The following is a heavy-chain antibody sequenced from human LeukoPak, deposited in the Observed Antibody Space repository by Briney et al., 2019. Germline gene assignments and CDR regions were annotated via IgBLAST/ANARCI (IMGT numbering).Heavy chain of an antibody. CDR3: ARSLVGYYYGSGTYYYFDY. V-gene: IGHV4-34*01. CDR2: INHSGST. J-gene: IGHJ4*02. CDR1: GGSFSGYY. D-gene: IGHD3-10*01. Sequence: PSETLSLTCAVYGGSFSGYYWSWIRQPPGKGLEWIGEINHSGSTNYNPSLKSRVTISVDTSKNQFSLKLSSVTAADTAVYYCARSLVGYYYGSGTYYYFDYWGQGTLFTVSS.